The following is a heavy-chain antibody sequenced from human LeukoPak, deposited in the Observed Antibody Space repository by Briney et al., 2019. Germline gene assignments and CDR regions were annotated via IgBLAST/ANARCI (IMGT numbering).Heavy chain of an antibody. CDR1: GFTFSSYA. CDR3: AGYSYGFVDAFDI. Sequence: PGRSLRLSCAASGFTFSSYAMSWVRQAPGKGLEWVSAISGSGGSTYYADSVKGRFTISRDNSKNTLYLQMNSLRAEDTAVYYCAGYSYGFVDAFDIWGQGTMVTVSS. CDR2: ISGSGGST. J-gene: IGHJ3*02. D-gene: IGHD5-18*01. V-gene: IGHV3-23*01.